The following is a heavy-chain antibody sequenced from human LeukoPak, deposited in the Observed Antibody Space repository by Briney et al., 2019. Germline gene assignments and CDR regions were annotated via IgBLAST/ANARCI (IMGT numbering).Heavy chain of an antibody. CDR3: ARHGWHAWYFDL. CDR2: TNQRRNT. CDR1: GESFSGYS. D-gene: IGHD6-19*01. J-gene: IGHJ2*01. Sequence: SETLSLTCVVYGESFSGYSWSWIRQPPGKGLEWIGETNQRRNTNYNPSLKSRVTISIDTSKNQFSLKLSSVTAADTAVYYCARHGWHAWYFDLWGRGTLVTVSS. V-gene: IGHV4-34*01.